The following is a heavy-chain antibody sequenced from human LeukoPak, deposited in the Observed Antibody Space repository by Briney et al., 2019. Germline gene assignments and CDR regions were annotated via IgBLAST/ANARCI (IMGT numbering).Heavy chain of an antibody. CDR1: GFTFSSYW. Sequence: GGSLRLSCAASGFTFSSYWMHWVRQAPGKGLVWVSRINSDGSSTNYADSVKGRFTISRDNAKNTLYLQMDSLRAEDTAMYYCARAVYYSNYLGYWGQGTLVTVSS. CDR3: ARAVYYSNYLGY. V-gene: IGHV3-74*01. D-gene: IGHD3-10*01. J-gene: IGHJ4*01. CDR2: INSDGSST.